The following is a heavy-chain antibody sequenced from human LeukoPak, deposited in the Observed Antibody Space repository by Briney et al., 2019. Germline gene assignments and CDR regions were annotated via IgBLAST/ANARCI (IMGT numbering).Heavy chain of an antibody. D-gene: IGHD2-2*01. V-gene: IGHV3-21*01. Sequence: GGSLRLSCAASGFTFSSYSMNWVRQAPGKGLEGVSSISSSSSYIYYADSVKGRFTTSRDNAKNSLYLQMNSLRAEDTAVYYCARNSLGYCSSTSCYGDDHQLIDYYYMDVWGKGTTVTVSS. J-gene: IGHJ6*03. CDR2: ISSSSSYI. CDR3: ARNSLGYCSSTSCYGDDHQLIDYYYMDV. CDR1: GFTFSSYS.